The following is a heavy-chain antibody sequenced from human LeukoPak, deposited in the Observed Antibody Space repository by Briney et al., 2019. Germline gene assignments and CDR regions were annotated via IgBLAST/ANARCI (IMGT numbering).Heavy chain of an antibody. J-gene: IGHJ4*02. CDR1: GFTFSSHG. D-gene: IGHD3-10*01. CDR2: ISGSGGST. CDR3: AKDRFPKALSYYYGSGDSDY. Sequence: GGTLRLSCAASGFTFSSHGMSWVRQAPGKGLEWVSAISGSGGSTYYADSVKGRFTISRDNSKNTLYLQMNSLRAEDTAVYYCAKDRFPKALSYYYGSGDSDYWGQGTLVTVSS. V-gene: IGHV3-23*01.